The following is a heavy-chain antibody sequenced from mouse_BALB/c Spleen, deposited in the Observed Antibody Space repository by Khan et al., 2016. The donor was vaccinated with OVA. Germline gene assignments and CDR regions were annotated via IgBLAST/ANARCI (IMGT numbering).Heavy chain of an antibody. V-gene: IGHV1S81*02. D-gene: IGHD2-1*01. Sequence: QVQLKESGAELVKPGASVRLSCKASGYSFTSYYLYWVKQRPGQGLEWIGDINPSNGGTNFNEKFKIKATLTVDKSSSTAYIQLSILTSEDSAVYYCTRSGYGTFAYWGRGTLVTVSA. CDR3: TRSGYGTFAY. CDR2: INPSNGGT. CDR1: GYSFTSYY. J-gene: IGHJ3*01.